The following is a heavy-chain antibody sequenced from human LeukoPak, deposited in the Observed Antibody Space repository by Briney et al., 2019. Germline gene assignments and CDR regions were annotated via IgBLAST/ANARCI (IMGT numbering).Heavy chain of an antibody. V-gene: IGHV4-34*01. J-gene: IGHJ5*02. CDR3: ARDIGIRGPNWFDP. D-gene: IGHD3-3*02. Sequence: PSETLSLTCAVYGGSFSGYYWSWIRQPPGKGLEWIGEINHSGSTNYNPSLKSRVTISVDTSKNQFSLKLSSVTAADTAAYYCARDIGIRGPNWFDPWGQGTLVTVSS. CDR1: GGSFSGYY. CDR2: INHSGST.